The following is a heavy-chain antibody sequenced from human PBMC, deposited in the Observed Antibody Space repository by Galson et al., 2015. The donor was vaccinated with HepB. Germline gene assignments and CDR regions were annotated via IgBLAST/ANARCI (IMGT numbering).Heavy chain of an antibody. V-gene: IGHV3-23*01. Sequence: SLRLSCAASGFTFRSYAMSWVCQAPGKGLEWVSAISGSGGSTYYADSVKGRFTISRDNSKNTVYLEMKSLRAEDTAVYYCAKASDVWSGYRYYYMDVWGKGTTVIVSS. CDR2: ISGSGGST. J-gene: IGHJ6*03. CDR3: AKASDVWSGYRYYYMDV. CDR1: GFTFRSYA. D-gene: IGHD3-3*01.